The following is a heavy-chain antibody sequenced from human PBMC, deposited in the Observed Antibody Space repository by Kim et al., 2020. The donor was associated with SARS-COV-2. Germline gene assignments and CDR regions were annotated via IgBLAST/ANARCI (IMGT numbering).Heavy chain of an antibody. CDR3: AKDGGVGGSPFDY. J-gene: IGHJ4*02. V-gene: IGHV3-23*01. D-gene: IGHD3-3*01. Sequence: AASVKGRFTISRDNSQNTLYLQMNSLRAEDTAVYYCAKDGGVGGSPFDYWGQGTLVTVSS.